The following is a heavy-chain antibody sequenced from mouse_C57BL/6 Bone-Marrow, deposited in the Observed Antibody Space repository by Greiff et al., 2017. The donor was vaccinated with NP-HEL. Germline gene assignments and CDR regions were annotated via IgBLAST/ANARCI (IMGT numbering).Heavy chain of an antibody. CDR1: GYTFTSYW. Sequence: QVQLQQPGAELVRPGSSVKLSCKASGYTFTSYWMHWVKQRPIQGLEWIGNIDPSDSETHYNQKFKDKATLTVDKSSSTAYMQLSSLTSEDSAVYYCARGAYYGSSYLYYFDYWGQGTTLTVSS. CDR2: IDPSDSET. CDR3: ARGAYYGSSYLYYFDY. J-gene: IGHJ2*01. D-gene: IGHD1-1*01. V-gene: IGHV1-52*01.